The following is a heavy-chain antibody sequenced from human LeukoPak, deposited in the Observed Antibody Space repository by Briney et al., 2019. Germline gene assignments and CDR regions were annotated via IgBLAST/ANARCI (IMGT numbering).Heavy chain of an antibody. CDR3: AKDRAGTPWAD. D-gene: IGHD1-7*01. CDR2: VNPGGTLT. CDR1: GFTFTTYS. J-gene: IGHJ4*02. V-gene: IGHV3-23*03. Sequence: GGSLRLSCAASGFTFTTYSMAWVRPAPGKGLEWVSTVNPGGTLTYYTDSVKGRFTISRDNSRNTVFLQMNSLRVEDTAIYYCAKDRAGTPWADWGQGTLVTVSS.